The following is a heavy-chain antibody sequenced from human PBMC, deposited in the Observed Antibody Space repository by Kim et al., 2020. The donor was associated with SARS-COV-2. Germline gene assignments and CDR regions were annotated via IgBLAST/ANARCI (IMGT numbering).Heavy chain of an antibody. Sequence: ASVKVSCKASGYTFTSYGISWVRQAPGQGLEWMGWISAYNGNTNYAQKLQGRVTMTTDTSTSTAYMELRSLRSDDTAVYYCAREPAPAPYYDSSGYYYGYFDYWGQGTLVTVSS. CDR2: ISAYNGNT. CDR3: AREPAPAPYYDSSGYYYGYFDY. CDR1: GYTFTSYG. V-gene: IGHV1-18*01. J-gene: IGHJ4*02. D-gene: IGHD3-22*01.